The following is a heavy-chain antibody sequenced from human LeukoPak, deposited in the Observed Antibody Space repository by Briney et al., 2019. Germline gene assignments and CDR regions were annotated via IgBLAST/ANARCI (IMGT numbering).Heavy chain of an antibody. CDR2: ISTYNGAT. Sequence: ASVKVSCKGSGYTFTNFHINWVRQAPGHGLEWIGWISTYNGATNYTQKFHDRLSMTTDTSTSTAYMELSSLRSEDTAVYYCARGELLWFGKGHYYYYYMDVWGKGTTVTVSS. CDR1: GYTFTNFH. J-gene: IGHJ6*03. D-gene: IGHD3-10*01. CDR3: ARGELLWFGKGHYYYYYMDV. V-gene: IGHV1-18*01.